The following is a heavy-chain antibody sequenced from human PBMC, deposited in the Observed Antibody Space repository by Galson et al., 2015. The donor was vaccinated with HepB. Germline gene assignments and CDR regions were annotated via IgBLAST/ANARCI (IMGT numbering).Heavy chain of an antibody. J-gene: IGHJ4*02. V-gene: IGHV1-46*03. CDR2: INPYGGST. CDR3: ARAHYYDTTAYFNGDYYFDY. Sequence: SVKVSCKASGYTFISYHIHWVRQAPGQGLEWMERINPYGGSTTYAQKFQGGLTVTSDTSTSTVYMELSSLRSDDTAVYYCARAHYYDTTAYFNGDYYFDYWGQGTLVTVSS. D-gene: IGHD3-22*01. CDR1: GYTFISYH.